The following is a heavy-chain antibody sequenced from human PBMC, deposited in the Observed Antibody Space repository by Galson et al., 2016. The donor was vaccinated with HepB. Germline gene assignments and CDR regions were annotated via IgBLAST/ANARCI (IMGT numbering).Heavy chain of an antibody. Sequence: PALVKPTQTLTLTCTLSGFSMSTDGVGVGWIRQPPGEALEWLALIYWKGTKRFSPSLRNRLSVTTDTSRNQVVLTMTDMDPVDTATYYCAHRPDYGAYEGAFNFWGQGTMVTVSS. D-gene: IGHD4-17*01. CDR1: GFSMSTDGVG. CDR2: IYWKGTK. V-gene: IGHV2-5*01. J-gene: IGHJ3*01. CDR3: AHRPDYGAYEGAFNF.